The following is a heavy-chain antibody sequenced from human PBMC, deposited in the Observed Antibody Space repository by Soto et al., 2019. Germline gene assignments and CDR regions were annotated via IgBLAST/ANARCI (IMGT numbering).Heavy chain of an antibody. Sequence: PGGSLRLSCAASGFTFSSYGMHWVRQAPGKGLEWVAVISYDGSNKYYADSVKGRFTISRDNSKNTLYLQMNSLRAEDTAVYYCAKGSGYSSSGVDYWGQGTMVTVYS. CDR1: GFTFSSYG. V-gene: IGHV3-30*18. CDR2: ISYDGSNK. D-gene: IGHD6-13*01. CDR3: AKGSGYSSSGVDY. J-gene: IGHJ4*02.